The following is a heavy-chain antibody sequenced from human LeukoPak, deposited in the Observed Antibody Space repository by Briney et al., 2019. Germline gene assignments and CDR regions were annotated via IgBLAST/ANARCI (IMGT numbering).Heavy chain of an antibody. CDR3: ASGYPSWFDP. D-gene: IGHD3-22*01. CDR2: IYYSGST. CDR1: GGSISSGGYY. J-gene: IGHJ5*02. V-gene: IGHV4-31*03. Sequence: SETLSLTCTVSGGSISSGGYYWSWIRQHPGKGLEWIGYIYYSGSTYYNPSLKSRVTISVDTSKNQFSLKLSSVTAADTAVYHCASGYPSWFDPWGQGTLVTVSS.